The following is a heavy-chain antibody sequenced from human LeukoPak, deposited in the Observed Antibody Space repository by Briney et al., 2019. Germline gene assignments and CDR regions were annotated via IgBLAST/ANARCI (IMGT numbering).Heavy chain of an antibody. CDR2: IYYSGKT. D-gene: IGHD1-26*01. CDR3: ARYPIVGASMFDY. Sequence: NTSETLSLTCTVSGGSISSYYWSWIRQPPGKGLEWIAYIYYSGKTNYNPSLKSRVTISVDTSKNQFSLKLSSVTAADTAVYYCARYPIVGASMFDYWGQGTLVTVSS. V-gene: IGHV4-59*01. J-gene: IGHJ4*02. CDR1: GGSISSYY.